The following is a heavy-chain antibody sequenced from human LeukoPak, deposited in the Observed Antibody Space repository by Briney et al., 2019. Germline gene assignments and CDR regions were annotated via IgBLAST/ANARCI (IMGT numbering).Heavy chain of an antibody. CDR3: ARARTETGIAAAGTFNWFDP. D-gene: IGHD6-13*01. Sequence: ASVKVSCKASGYTFTCYYMHWVRQAPGQGLEWMGRINPNSGGTNYAQKFQGRGTITRDTSISPAYLELSRLRSADTAVYYCARARTETGIAAAGTFNWFDPWGQGTLVTVSS. CDR2: INPNSGGT. J-gene: IGHJ5*02. CDR1: GYTFTCYY. V-gene: IGHV1-2*06.